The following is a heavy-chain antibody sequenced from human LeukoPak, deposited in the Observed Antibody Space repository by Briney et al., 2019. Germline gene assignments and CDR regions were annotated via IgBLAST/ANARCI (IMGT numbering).Heavy chain of an antibody. Sequence: GGSLRLSCAASGFTFSSYEMNWVRQAPGKGLEWVSYISSSGSTIYYADSVKGRFTISRDNAKNSLYLQMNSLRAEDTAVYYCARDPLDYHDSCGYQPTGDAFDIWGQGTMVTVSS. V-gene: IGHV3-48*03. D-gene: IGHD3-22*01. CDR3: ARDPLDYHDSCGYQPTGDAFDI. J-gene: IGHJ3*02. CDR2: ISSSGSTI. CDR1: GFTFSSYE.